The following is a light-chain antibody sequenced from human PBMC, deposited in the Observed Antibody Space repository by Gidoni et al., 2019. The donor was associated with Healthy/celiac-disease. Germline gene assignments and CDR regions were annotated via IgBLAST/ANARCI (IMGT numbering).Light chain of an antibody. CDR2: GAS. J-gene: IGKJ5*01. Sequence: EIVMTQSPATLSVSPGERATLSCRASQSVSSNLAWYQQKPGQAPRLLIYGASTRATGIPARFSGSGSGTECTLTISSLQSEDFAVYYCQQYNNWPPAITFGQXTRLEIK. V-gene: IGKV3-15*01. CDR3: QQYNNWPPAIT. CDR1: QSVSSN.